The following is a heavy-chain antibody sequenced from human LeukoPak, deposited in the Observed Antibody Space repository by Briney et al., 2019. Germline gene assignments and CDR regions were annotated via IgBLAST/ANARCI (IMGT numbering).Heavy chain of an antibody. Sequence: GRSLRLSCAASGFTFSSYGIHWVRQAPGKGLEWVAVISYDGSNKYADSVKGRFTISRDNSKNTLYLQMNSLRTEDTAVYYCATTLGSGWKFDYWGQGTLVTVSS. CDR3: ATTLGSGWKFDY. CDR1: GFTFSSYG. V-gene: IGHV3-30*03. CDR2: ISYDGSNK. J-gene: IGHJ4*02. D-gene: IGHD6-19*01.